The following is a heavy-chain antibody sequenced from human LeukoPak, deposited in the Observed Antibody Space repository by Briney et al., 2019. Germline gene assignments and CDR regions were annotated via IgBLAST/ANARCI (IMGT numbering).Heavy chain of an antibody. CDR1: GFTFSSYW. J-gene: IGHJ4*02. V-gene: IGHV3-7*01. Sequence: GGSLRLSCAASGFTFSSYWMSWDRQAPGKGLEWVASIKQDGSEKYYVDSVKGRFTISRDNAKNSLYLQMNSLRAEDTSMYYCATGRSLDYWGQGTLVTVSS. CDR3: ATGRSLDY. CDR2: IKQDGSEK.